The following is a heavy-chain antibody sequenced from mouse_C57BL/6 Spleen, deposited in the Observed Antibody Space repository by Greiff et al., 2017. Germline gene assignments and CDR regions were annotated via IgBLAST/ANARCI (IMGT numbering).Heavy chain of an antibody. Sequence: QVQLQQSGAELVKPGASVKLSCKASGYTFTEYTIHWVKQRSGQGLEWIGWFYPGSGSIKYNEKFKDKATLTADKSSSTVYMELSRLTSEDSAVDICASHEEGVYIMDYWGQGTSVTVSS. D-gene: IGHD1-1*01. CDR1: GYTFTEYT. V-gene: IGHV1-62-2*01. J-gene: IGHJ4*01. CDR2: FYPGSGSI. CDR3: ASHEEGVYIMDY.